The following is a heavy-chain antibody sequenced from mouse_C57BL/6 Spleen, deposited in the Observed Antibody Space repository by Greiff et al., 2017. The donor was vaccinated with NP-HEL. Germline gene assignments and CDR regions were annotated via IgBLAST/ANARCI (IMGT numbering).Heavy chain of an antibody. CDR2: IRNKANGYTT. J-gene: IGHJ3*01. CDR1: GFTFTDYY. Sequence: DVMLVESGGGLVQPGGSLSLSCAASGFTFTDYYMSWVRQPPGKALEWLGFIRNKANGYTTEYSASVKGRFTISRDNSQSILYLQMNALRAEDSATYYCARPDYYGSPFAYWGQGTLVTVSA. D-gene: IGHD1-1*01. CDR3: ARPDYYGSPFAY. V-gene: IGHV7-3*01.